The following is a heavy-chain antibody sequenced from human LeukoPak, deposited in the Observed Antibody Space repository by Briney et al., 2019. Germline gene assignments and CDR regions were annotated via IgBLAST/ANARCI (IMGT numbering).Heavy chain of an antibody. D-gene: IGHD6-6*01. J-gene: IGHJ5*02. CDR1: GFTFSSYS. CDR3: ARDEYSSSFNWFDP. V-gene: IGHV3-21*01. Sequence: GGSLRLSCAASGFTFSSYSMNWVRQAPGKGLEWVSSISSSSSYIYYADSVKGRFSISRDNAKNSLYLQMNSLRAEDTAVYYCARDEYSSSFNWFDPWGQGTLVTVSS. CDR2: ISSSSSYI.